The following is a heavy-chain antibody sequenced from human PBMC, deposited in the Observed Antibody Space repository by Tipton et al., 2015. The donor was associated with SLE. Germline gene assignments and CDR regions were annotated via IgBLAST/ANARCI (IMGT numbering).Heavy chain of an antibody. D-gene: IGHD3-10*01. CDR1: GDSISNDNW. CDR2: IYQSGST. CDR3: ARAKFMVQKVTHYYFGLDV. V-gene: IGHV4-4*02. J-gene: IGHJ6*02. Sequence: GLVKPSGTLSLTCDVFGDSISNDNWWTWVRQPPGKGLEWIGEIYQSGSTNYKPSLKSRLSISVDKSKNQFSLDLSSVTAADTAVYYCARAKFMVQKVTHYYFGLDVWGQGTTVTVSS.